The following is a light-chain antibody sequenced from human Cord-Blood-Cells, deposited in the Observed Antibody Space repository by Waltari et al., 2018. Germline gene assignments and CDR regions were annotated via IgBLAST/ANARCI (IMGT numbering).Light chain of an antibody. V-gene: IGLV2-8*01. CDR3: SSYAGSNNFEV. J-gene: IGLJ1*01. Sequence: QSALTQPPSASGSPGHSATLPSPRTSTDVGGSNYVSCYQQHPGKAPQLMIYAVSKRPSGVPDRFSGSKSGNTASLTVSGLQAEDEADYYCSSYAGSNNFEVFGTGTKVTVL. CDR2: AVS. CDR1: STDVGGSNY.